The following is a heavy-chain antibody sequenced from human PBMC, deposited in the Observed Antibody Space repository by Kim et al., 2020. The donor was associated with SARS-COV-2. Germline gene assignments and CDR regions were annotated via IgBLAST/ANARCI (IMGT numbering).Heavy chain of an antibody. CDR1: EFTLASYN. Sequence: GGSLRLSCAASEFTLASYNRNWVRQDPGKGREWISYINSGGGTTHYADSVKGRFTISRDIGKNSLFLQMNSLRDEDTAVYYCARDRGITGSYYTFDSWGQGTLVTVSS. CDR3: ARDRGITGSYYTFDS. J-gene: IGHJ4*02. D-gene: IGHD1-26*01. CDR2: INSGGGTT. V-gene: IGHV3-48*02.